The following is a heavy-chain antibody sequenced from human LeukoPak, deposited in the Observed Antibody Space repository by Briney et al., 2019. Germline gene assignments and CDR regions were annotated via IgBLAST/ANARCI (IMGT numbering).Heavy chain of an antibody. CDR1: GYTFTSYG. CDR2: ISAYNGNT. J-gene: IGHJ6*03. CDR3: ARSITYYYDSSGYSREYYMDV. D-gene: IGHD3-22*01. V-gene: IGHV1-18*01. Sequence: GASVKVSCKASGYTFTSYGISWVRQAPGQGPEWMGWISAYNGNTNYAQKLQGRVTMTTDTSTSTAYMELRSLRSDDTAVYYCARSITYYYDSSGYSREYYMDVWGKGTTVTVSS.